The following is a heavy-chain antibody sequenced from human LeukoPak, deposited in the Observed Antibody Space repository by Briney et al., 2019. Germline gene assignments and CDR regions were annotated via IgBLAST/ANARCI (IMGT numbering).Heavy chain of an antibody. Sequence: GGSLRLSCAASGFTFNNYAMHWVRQAPGKGQEWVAVVTYDGNNQYYADSVKGRFTVSRDNSRNTVNLQMNSLRGEDTAVFYCARAPVRGAVAGVDYWGQGTLVTVSS. CDR1: GFTFNNYA. CDR3: ARAPVRGAVAGVDY. V-gene: IGHV3-30*04. D-gene: IGHD6-19*01. CDR2: VTYDGNNQ. J-gene: IGHJ4*02.